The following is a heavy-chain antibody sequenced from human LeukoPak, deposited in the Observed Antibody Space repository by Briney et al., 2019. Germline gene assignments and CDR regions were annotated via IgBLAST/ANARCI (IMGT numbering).Heavy chain of an antibody. D-gene: IGHD1-14*01. CDR3: AKIPSPRTPYYFDY. J-gene: IGHJ4*02. CDR2: IRYDGSNK. Sequence: GGSLRLSCAASGFTFSSYGMHWVRQAPGKGLEWVAFIRYDGSNKYYADSVKGRFTISRDNSKNTLYLQMNSLRAEDTAVCYCAKIPSPRTPYYFDYWGQGTLVTVSS. CDR1: GFTFSSYG. V-gene: IGHV3-30*02.